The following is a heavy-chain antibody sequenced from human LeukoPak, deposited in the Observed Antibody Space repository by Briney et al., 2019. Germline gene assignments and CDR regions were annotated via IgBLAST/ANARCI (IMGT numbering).Heavy chain of an antibody. CDR2: IYYSGST. D-gene: IGHD3-3*01. CDR3: ARVPLIYDFWSGYPYYFDY. V-gene: IGHV4-59*01. J-gene: IGHJ4*02. CDR1: GGSISSYY. Sequence: SETLSLTCTVSGGSISSYYWSWIRQPPGKGLEWIGYIYYSGSTNYNPSLKSRVTISVDTSKNQFSLKLSSVTAADTAVYYCARVPLIYDFWSGYPYYFDYWGQGTPVTVSS.